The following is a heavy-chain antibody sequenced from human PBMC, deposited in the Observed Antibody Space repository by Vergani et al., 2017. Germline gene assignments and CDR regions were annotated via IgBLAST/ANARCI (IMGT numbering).Heavy chain of an antibody. CDR3: ARIGPPSYYSDY. Sequence: VQLVPSLTEVKKPGDSVKVSCKASGYTFTRYYMHWVRPAPGQGLEWMGIINPSGGSTSYAQKFQGRVTMTRDTSTSTVYMELSSLRSEDTAVSYCARIGPPSYYSDYWGQGTLVTVSS. CDR2: INPSGGST. J-gene: IGHJ4*02. CDR1: GYTFTRYY. V-gene: IGHV1-46*03. D-gene: IGHD2-15*01.